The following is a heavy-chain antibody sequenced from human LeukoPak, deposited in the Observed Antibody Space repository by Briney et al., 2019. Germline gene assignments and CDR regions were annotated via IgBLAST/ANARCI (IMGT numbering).Heavy chain of an antibody. Sequence: GGSLRLSCAASGFTFSSYGMHWVHQAPGKGLEWVAVIWYDGSNKYYADSVKGRFTISRDNSKNTLYLQMNSLRAEDTAVYYCAKDWGIAARYNDYWGQGTLVTVSS. D-gene: IGHD6-6*01. CDR3: AKDWGIAARYNDY. J-gene: IGHJ4*02. CDR1: GFTFSSYG. V-gene: IGHV3-33*06. CDR2: IWYDGSNK.